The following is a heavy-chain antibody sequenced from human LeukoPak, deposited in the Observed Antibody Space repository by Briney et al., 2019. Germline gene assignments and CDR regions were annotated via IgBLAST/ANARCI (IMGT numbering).Heavy chain of an antibody. CDR3: ARVKGGIAAAGNYFDY. V-gene: IGHV3-30-3*01. Sequence: PGTSLRLSCAASGFSFSTYAMHWVRQGPGKGLEWVALVSYDGGSKYYADSVKGRITISRDNSKNTLHLQMNSLRTEDTAVYYCARVKGGIAAAGNYFDYWGQGTLVTVSS. D-gene: IGHD6-13*01. CDR1: GFSFSTYA. J-gene: IGHJ4*02. CDR2: VSYDGGSK.